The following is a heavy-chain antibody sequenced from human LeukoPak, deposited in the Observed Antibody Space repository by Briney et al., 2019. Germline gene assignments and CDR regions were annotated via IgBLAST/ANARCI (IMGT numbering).Heavy chain of an antibody. CDR3: AREVRYYDSSGYPDAFDI. CDR2: IIPIFGTA. D-gene: IGHD3-22*01. J-gene: IGHJ3*02. V-gene: IGHV1-69*06. CDR1: GGTFSSYA. Sequence: EASVKVSCKASGGTFSSYAISWVRQAPGQGLEWMGGIIPIFGTANYAQKFQGRVTITADKSTSTAYMELSSLRSEGTAVYYCAREVRYYDSSGYPDAFDIWGQGTMVTVSS.